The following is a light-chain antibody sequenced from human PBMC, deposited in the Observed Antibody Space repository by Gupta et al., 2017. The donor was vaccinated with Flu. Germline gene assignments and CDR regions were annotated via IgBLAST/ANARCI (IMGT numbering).Light chain of an antibody. CDR2: KAS. CDR3: QQYNTLLGGT. J-gene: IGKJ1*01. CDR1: QSISSW. V-gene: IGKV1-5*03. Sequence: DIQMTQSPSTLSASVGDRVTITCRASQSISSWLAWYQQKPGKAPKLLIYKASSLESGVPSRFSGSGSGTEFTLTISSLQPDDFATYYCQQYNTLLGGTFGQGTKVEIK.